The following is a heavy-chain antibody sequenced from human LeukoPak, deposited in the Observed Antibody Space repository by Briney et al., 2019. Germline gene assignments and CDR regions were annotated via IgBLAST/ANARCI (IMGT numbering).Heavy chain of an antibody. CDR2: ISSSSSYI. D-gene: IGHD1-26*01. J-gene: IGHJ4*02. CDR3: ARDRGELNYFDY. Sequence: PGGSLRLSCAASGYTFYNYAVTWVRQAPGKGLEWVSSISSSSSYIYYADSVKGRFTISRDNAKNSLYLQMNSLRAEDTAVYYCARDRGELNYFDYWGQGTLVTVSS. CDR1: GYTFYNYA. V-gene: IGHV3-21*01.